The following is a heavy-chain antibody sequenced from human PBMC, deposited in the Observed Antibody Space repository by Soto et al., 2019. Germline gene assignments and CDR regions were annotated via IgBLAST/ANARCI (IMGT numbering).Heavy chain of an antibody. CDR2: ISAYNGNT. CDR1: GYTFTSYG. Sequence: ASVKVSCKASGYTFTSYGISWVRQAPGQGLEWMGWISAYNGNTNYAQKLQGRVTMTTDTSTSTAYMELRSLRSDDTAVYYCARDTYSSSWSPFDYWGQGTLVTVSS. J-gene: IGHJ4*02. D-gene: IGHD6-13*01. CDR3: ARDTYSSSWSPFDY. V-gene: IGHV1-18*04.